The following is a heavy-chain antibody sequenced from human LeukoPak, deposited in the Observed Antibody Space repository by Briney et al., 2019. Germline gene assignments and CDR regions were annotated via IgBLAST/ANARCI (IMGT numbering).Heavy chain of an antibody. CDR2: MYHSGST. CDR1: GGSISSYH. Sequence: SETLSLTCTVSGGSISSYHWGWIRQPPGKGLEWIGYMYHSGSTNYNPSLKSRVTISVDTSKNQFSLNLSSVTAADTAVYYCARASDSGWYLNYWGQGTLVTVSS. J-gene: IGHJ4*02. CDR3: ARASDSGWYLNY. V-gene: IGHV4-59*01. D-gene: IGHD6-19*01.